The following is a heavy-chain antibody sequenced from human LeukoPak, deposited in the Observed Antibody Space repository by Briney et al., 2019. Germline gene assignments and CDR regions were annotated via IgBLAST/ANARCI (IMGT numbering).Heavy chain of an antibody. V-gene: IGHV4-59*08. CDR1: GVSIFSYY. CDR3: ATGRSIRYFDY. Sequence: SETLSLTCSVSGVSIFSYYWNWIRQPPGKGLEWIGYVHYSGSTNYNPSLKSRVTISVNTSKSQFSLKLSSATAADTAVYYCATGRSIRYFDYWGQGTLLTVSS. CDR2: VHYSGST. D-gene: IGHD3-9*01. J-gene: IGHJ4*02.